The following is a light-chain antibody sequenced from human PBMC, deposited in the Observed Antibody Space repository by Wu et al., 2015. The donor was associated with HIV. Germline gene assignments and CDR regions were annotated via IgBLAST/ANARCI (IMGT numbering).Light chain of an antibody. V-gene: IGKV3-11*01. CDR3: QQRSDWPPLT. Sequence: EIVLTQSPATLSLSPGERATLSCRASQSVGSYLAWYQQKPGQAPGLLIYDASNRATGIPARFSGSGSGTDFTLIISSLEPEDFATYYCQQRSDWPPLTFGGGTKVEIK. CDR2: DAS. CDR1: QSVGSY. J-gene: IGKJ4*01.